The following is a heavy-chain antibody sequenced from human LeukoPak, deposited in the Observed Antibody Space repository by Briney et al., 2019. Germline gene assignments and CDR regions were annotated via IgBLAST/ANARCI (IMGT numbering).Heavy chain of an antibody. CDR2: IYYSGST. CDR1: GGSISSYY. Sequence: SETLSLTCTVSGGSISSYYWSWIRQPPGKGLEWIRYIYYSGSTNYNPSLKSRVTISVDTSKNQFSLKLSSVTAADTAVYYCARGHYDILTGYSDAFDIWGQGTMVTVSS. V-gene: IGHV4-59*01. J-gene: IGHJ3*02. D-gene: IGHD3-9*01. CDR3: ARGHYDILTGYSDAFDI.